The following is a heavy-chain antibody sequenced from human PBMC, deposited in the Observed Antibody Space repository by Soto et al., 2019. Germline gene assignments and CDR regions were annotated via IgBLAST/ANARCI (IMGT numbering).Heavy chain of an antibody. CDR2: ISWNSGSI. V-gene: IGHV3-9*01. Sequence: GGSLRLSCAASGFTFDDYAMHWVRQAPGKGLEWVSGISWNSGSIGYADSVKGRFTISRDNAKNSLYLQMNSLRAEDTALYYCAKDKGDGSGSYLDFDYWGQGTLVTVSS. D-gene: IGHD3-10*01. CDR3: AKDKGDGSGSYLDFDY. CDR1: GFTFDDYA. J-gene: IGHJ4*02.